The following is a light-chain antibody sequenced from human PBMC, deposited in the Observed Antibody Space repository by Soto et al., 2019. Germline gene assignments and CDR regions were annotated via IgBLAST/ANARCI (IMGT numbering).Light chain of an antibody. CDR2: GAS. Sequence: EIVLTQSPATLSVSERARDPAXRRTSQSVRSNLAWYQQKPGQAPRLLIYGASTRATGIPARFSGSGSGTEFTLTISSLQSEDFAVYYCQQYNNWPPITFGQGTRLENK. V-gene: IGKV3-15*01. J-gene: IGKJ5*01. CDR3: QQYNNWPPIT. CDR1: QSVRSN.